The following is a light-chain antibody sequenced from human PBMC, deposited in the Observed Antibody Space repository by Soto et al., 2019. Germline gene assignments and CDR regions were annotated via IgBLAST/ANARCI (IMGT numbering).Light chain of an antibody. CDR2: EVT. CDR1: SSDVGAYNF. J-gene: IGLJ1*01. V-gene: IGLV2-14*01. CDR3: SSYTSSNTPYV. Sequence: QSVLTQPASVSGSPGQSITTSCTGSSSDVGAYNFVSWYQHHPGKAPKLILYEVTTHPSGVSSRFSGSKSGNTASLTISGLQADDEANYYCSSYTSSNTPYVFGTGTKVTVL.